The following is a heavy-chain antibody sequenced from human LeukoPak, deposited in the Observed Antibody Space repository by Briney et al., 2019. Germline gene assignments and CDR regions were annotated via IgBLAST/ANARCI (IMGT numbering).Heavy chain of an antibody. CDR2: INPNSGGT. CDR3: GVLITGTTPDY. V-gene: IGHV1-2*06. D-gene: IGHD1-14*01. J-gene: IGHJ4*02. Sequence: ASVKVSCKASGYTFTGYYMHWVRQAPGQGLEWMGRINPNSGGTNYAQKFRGRVTMTRDESTSTAYMELSSLRSEDTAVYYCGVLITGTTPDYWGQGTLVTVSS. CDR1: GYTFTGYY.